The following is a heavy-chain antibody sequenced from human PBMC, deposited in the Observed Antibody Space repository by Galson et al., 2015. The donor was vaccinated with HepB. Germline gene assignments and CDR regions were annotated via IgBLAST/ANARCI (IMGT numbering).Heavy chain of an antibody. CDR1: GYSFTSFG. CDR2: ISAYNDDT. Sequence: SVKVSCKASGYSFTSFGVSWVRQAPGQGLEWMGWISAYNDDTNYAQKFQARLTVTTDTSTNTAYMELRSLRSDDSAVYYCARYGYYDSSGPTAFDIWGQGTMVTVSS. CDR3: ARYGYYDSSGPTAFDI. D-gene: IGHD3-22*01. V-gene: IGHV1-18*01. J-gene: IGHJ3*02.